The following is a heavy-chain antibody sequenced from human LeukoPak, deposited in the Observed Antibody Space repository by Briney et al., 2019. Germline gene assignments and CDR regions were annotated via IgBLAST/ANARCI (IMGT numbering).Heavy chain of an antibody. J-gene: IGHJ4*02. Sequence: PSETLSLTCTVSGGSISSYYWSWIRQPPGKGPEWIGYIYYSGSTNYNPSLKSRVTISVDTSKNQFSLKLSSVTAADTAVYYCARAYDSSGYWNVDYWGQGTLVTVSS. CDR3: ARAYDSSGYWNVDY. D-gene: IGHD3-22*01. CDR1: GGSISSYY. CDR2: IYYSGST. V-gene: IGHV4-59*01.